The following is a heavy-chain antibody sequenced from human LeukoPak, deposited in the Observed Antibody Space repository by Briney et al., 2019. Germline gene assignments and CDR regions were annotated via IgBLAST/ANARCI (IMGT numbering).Heavy chain of an antibody. CDR3: VKSISGYSYGYYFDY. CDR1: GFMFDAYT. Sequence: PGGSLRLSCTASGFMFDAYTMHWVRQAPGKGLEWVSLINGDSGRTYYADSVKGRFTISRDNSKNTLYLQMSSLRAEDTAVYYCVKSISGYSYGYYFDYWGQGTLVTVSS. CDR2: INGDSGRT. J-gene: IGHJ4*02. D-gene: IGHD5-18*01. V-gene: IGHV3-43*02.